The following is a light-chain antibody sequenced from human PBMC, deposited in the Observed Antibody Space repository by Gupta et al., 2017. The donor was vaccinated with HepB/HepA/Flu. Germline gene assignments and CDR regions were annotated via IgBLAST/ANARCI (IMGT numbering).Light chain of an antibody. CDR3: EAGDSNTHHV. J-gene: IGLJ1*01. V-gene: IGLV4-60*02. CDR2: LEGSGND. Sequence: PVLTPSSPASASPGSSVPLTCTLSSGHSSYIIEWHQQQPEKAPRYLMKLEGSGNDNKGIGVPDRFSGSSAGADRYLTISDLRDEEEADYYGEAGDSNTHHVFGTGTKVTVL. CDR1: SGHSSYI.